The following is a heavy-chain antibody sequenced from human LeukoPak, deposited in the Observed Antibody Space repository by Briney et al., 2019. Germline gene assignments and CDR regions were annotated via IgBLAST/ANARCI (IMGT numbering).Heavy chain of an antibody. V-gene: IGHV3-74*01. CDR1: GFTFSNYW. CDR3: ARDFHYDSSGYLDY. J-gene: IGHJ4*02. Sequence: GGSLRLSCAAPGFTFSNYWMHWVRQAPGKGLVWVSRINSDGINTSYADSVKGRFTISRDNAKNTLNLQMNSLRAEDTAVYYCARDFHYDSSGYLDYWGQGTLVTVSS. D-gene: IGHD3-22*01. CDR2: INSDGINT.